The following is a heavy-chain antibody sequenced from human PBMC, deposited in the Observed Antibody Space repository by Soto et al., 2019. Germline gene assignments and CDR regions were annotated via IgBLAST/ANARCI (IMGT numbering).Heavy chain of an antibody. CDR2: ISGSGGDT. D-gene: IGHD3-22*01. V-gene: IGHV3-23*01. J-gene: IGHJ4*02. CDR3: AKADASGYNSLLFDY. CDR1: GFSFSSYA. Sequence: EVQLLESGGGLVQPGGSLRLSCAATGFSFSSYAMTWVRQAPGKGLEWVSTISGSGGDTYYADSVKGRFTISRDNSKNTVHVQMNSLGAEDTAIYYCAKADASGYNSLLFDYWGQGTLVTVSS.